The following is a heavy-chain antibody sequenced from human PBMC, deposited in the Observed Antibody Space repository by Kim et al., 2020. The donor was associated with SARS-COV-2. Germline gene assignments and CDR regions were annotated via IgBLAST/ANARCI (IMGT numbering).Heavy chain of an antibody. V-gene: IGHV5-51*01. Sequence: GESLKISCKGSGYSFTSYWIGWVRQMPGKGLEWMGIFYPGDSDTRYSPSFQGQVTISADKSISTAYLQWSSLKASDTAMYYCARHPGTGLYYYDSSGYYYGHYYYGMDVWGQGTTVTVSS. CDR1: GYSFTSYW. J-gene: IGHJ6*02. D-gene: IGHD3-22*01. CDR3: ARHPGTGLYYYDSSGYYYGHYYYGMDV. CDR2: FYPGDSDT.